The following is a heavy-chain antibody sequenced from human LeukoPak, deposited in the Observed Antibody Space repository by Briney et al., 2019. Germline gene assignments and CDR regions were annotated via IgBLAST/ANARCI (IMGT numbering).Heavy chain of an antibody. CDR3: TTDLGTYYHGSQRLIPIDY. Sequence: GGSLRLSCVDSGFTFTNAWMSWVRQAPGKGLEWIGRIKSKTDGETTNYAEPVRGRFTISRDDSKSAVYLQMNSQKIEDTAVYYCTTDLGTYYHGSQRLIPIDYWGQGTLVTASS. V-gene: IGHV3-15*01. D-gene: IGHD3-10*01. CDR2: IKSKTDGETT. CDR1: GFTFTNAW. J-gene: IGHJ4*02.